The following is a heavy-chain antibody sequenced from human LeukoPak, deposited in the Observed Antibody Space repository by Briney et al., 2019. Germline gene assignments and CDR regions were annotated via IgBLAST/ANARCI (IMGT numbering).Heavy chain of an antibody. Sequence: PSETLSLTCTVSGGSISSYYWSWIRQPPGKGLEWIGYIYYSRSTNYNPSLQSRVTISVDTSKNQFSLKLSSVTAADTAVYYCARQTGAFDIWGQGTMVTVSS. D-gene: IGHD1-14*01. CDR1: GGSISSYY. V-gene: IGHV4-59*01. J-gene: IGHJ3*02. CDR3: ARQTGAFDI. CDR2: IYYSRST.